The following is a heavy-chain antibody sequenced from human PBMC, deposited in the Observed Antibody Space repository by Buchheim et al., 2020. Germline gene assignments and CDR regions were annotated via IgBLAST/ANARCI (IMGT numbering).Heavy chain of an antibody. CDR3: ARMDFWSGYYTVYYYYGMDV. CDR1: GFTFTTYW. D-gene: IGHD3-3*01. V-gene: IGHV3-48*04. J-gene: IGHJ6*02. CDR2: ISSSGSTI. Sequence: EVQLVESGGGLVQPGGSLRLSCGASGFTFTTYWMSWVRQAPGKGLEWVSYISSSGSTIYYADSVKGRFTISRDNAKNSLYLQMNSLRAEDTAVYYCARMDFWSGYYTVYYYYGMDVWGQGTT.